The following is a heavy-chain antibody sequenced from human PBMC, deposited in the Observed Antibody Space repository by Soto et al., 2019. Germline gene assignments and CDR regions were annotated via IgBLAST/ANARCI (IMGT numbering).Heavy chain of an antibody. D-gene: IGHD2-15*01. J-gene: IGHJ3*02. Sequence: PGGSLRLSCAASGFTFSSYGMHWVRQAPGKGLEWVAVIWYDGSNKYYADYVKGRFTISRDNSKNTLYLQMNSLRAEDTAVYYCARALERYCSGGSCYSPGAFDIWGQGTMVTVSS. CDR2: IWYDGSNK. V-gene: IGHV3-33*01. CDR1: GFTFSSYG. CDR3: ARALERYCSGGSCYSPGAFDI.